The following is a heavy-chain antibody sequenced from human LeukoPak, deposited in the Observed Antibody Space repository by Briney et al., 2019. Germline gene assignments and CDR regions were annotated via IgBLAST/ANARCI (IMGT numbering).Heavy chain of an antibody. Sequence: SGTLSLTCAVSGGSISSSNWWSWVRQPPGKGLEWIGSIYHSGSTYYNPSLKSRVTISIDTSKNQFSLKLSSVTAADTAVYYCARRTYSGYADAFDIWGQGTMVTVSS. D-gene: IGHD5-12*01. CDR3: ARRTYSGYADAFDI. CDR2: IYHSGST. J-gene: IGHJ3*02. CDR1: GGSISSSNW. V-gene: IGHV4-4*02.